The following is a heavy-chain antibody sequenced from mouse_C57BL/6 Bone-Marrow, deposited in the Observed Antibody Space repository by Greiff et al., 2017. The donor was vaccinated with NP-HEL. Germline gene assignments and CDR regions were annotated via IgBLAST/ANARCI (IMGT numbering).Heavy chain of an antibody. Sequence: QVQLQQPGAELVRPGTSVKLSCKASGYTFTSYWMHWVKQRPGQGLEWIGVIDPSDSYTNYNQKFKGKATLTVDTSSSTAYLQLSSLTSEDSAVYYSERFSTMDKECAYWGRGNLVTVTA. V-gene: IGHV1-59*01. D-gene: IGHD2-1*01. CDR3: ERFSTMDKECAY. CDR2: IDPSDSYT. CDR1: GYTFTSYW. J-gene: IGHJ3*01.